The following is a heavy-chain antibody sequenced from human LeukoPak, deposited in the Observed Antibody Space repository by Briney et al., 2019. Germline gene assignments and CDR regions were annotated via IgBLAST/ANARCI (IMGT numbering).Heavy chain of an antibody. D-gene: IGHD6-13*01. Sequence: GGSLRLSCAASGFTASSNYMTWVRQAPGKGLEWVSIIYSDGTTYYADSVKGRFSISRDNSKNTLYLQMNSLRAEDTAVYYCAREIQGSSWYRGMGYFDYWGQGALVTVSS. J-gene: IGHJ4*02. CDR1: GFTASSNY. CDR3: AREIQGSSWYRGMGYFDY. CDR2: IYSDGTT. V-gene: IGHV3-53*01.